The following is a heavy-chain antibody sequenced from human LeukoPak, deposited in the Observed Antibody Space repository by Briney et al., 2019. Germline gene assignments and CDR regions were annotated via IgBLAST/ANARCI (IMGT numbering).Heavy chain of an antibody. CDR1: GGSISSNY. V-gene: IGHV4-59*01. CDR2: IFYTGST. J-gene: IGHJ6*03. Sequence: SETLSLTCSVSGGSISSNYWGWIRQPPGKGLEWIGYIFYTGSTNYNPSLKSRVTISADASKNQLSLKLTSVTTADTAVYYCAREVRPLRDYYYYMDVWGKGTTVTVSS. CDR3: AREVRPLRDYYYYMDV. D-gene: IGHD3-10*01.